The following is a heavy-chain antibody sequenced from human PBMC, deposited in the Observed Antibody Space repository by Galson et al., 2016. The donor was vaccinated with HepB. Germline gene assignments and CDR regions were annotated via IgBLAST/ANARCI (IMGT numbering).Heavy chain of an antibody. CDR2: INGDGKNV. D-gene: IGHD3-9*01. V-gene: IGHV3-74*01. CDR3: ARDQVVRRYFDSSPNPYNYFYGMDV. CDR1: RFIFSSYW. J-gene: IGHJ6*04. Sequence: SLRLSCAASRFIFSSYWMHWVRQVPGKGLVWVARINGDGKNVSYADTVKGRFTISRDNAKKTLFLQMNSLRAEDTAVYFCARDQVVRRYFDSSPNPYNYFYGMDVWGKGTTVTVAS.